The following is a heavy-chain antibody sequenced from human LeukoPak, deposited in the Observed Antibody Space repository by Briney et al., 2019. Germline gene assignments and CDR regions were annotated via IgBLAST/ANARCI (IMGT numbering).Heavy chain of an antibody. CDR2: INSDVSSP. Sequence: GGSLRLSCAASGFTFSSYWMHWVRQAPGKGLVWVSHINSDVSSPSYADSVKGRFTISRDNAKNTLSLQMNSLSAEDTAVYYCAVRYSGRWYLFDHWGQGTLVTVSS. CDR1: GFTFSSYW. CDR3: AVRYSGRWYLFDH. V-gene: IGHV3-74*01. J-gene: IGHJ4*02. D-gene: IGHD6-13*01.